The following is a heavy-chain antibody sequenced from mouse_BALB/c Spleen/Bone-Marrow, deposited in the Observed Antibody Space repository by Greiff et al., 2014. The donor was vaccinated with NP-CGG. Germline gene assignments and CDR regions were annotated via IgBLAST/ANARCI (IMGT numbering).Heavy chain of an antibody. Sequence: VQLKDSGPELVKPGASVKISCKASGYSFTGYYMHWVKQSHVKSLEWIGRINPYNGATSYNQNFKDKASLTVDKSSGTAYMELHSLTSEDSAVYYCARGIYYGGYFDYWGQGTTLTVSS. J-gene: IGHJ2*01. D-gene: IGHD1-1*01. CDR2: INPYNGAT. CDR3: ARGIYYGGYFDY. CDR1: GYSFTGYY. V-gene: IGHV1-31*01.